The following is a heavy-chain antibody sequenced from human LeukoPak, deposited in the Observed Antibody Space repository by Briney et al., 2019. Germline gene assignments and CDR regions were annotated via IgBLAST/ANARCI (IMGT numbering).Heavy chain of an antibody. V-gene: IGHV4-59*01. CDR3: AREHYYDSSGYFDY. Sequence: SETLSLTCAVYGGPFSGYYWSWIRQPPGKGLEGIGYIYYSGSTNYNPSLKSRVTISVDTSKNQFSLKLSSVTAADTAVYYCAREHYYDSSGYFDYWGQGTLVTVSS. D-gene: IGHD3-22*01. CDR2: IYYSGST. J-gene: IGHJ4*02. CDR1: GGPFSGYY.